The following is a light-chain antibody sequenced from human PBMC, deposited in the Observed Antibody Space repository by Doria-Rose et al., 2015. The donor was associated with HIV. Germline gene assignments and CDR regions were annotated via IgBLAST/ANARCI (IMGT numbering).Light chain of an antibody. Sequence: TQSPESLGMSLGERATLNCKSNQSLLYTSKHYLAWDQQKPVQPPKLLIDWASTRQSGVPARFSGSGSGTDFTLTISSLEAEDVAVYYCQQYYDTPSFGPGTTVDIK. V-gene: IGKV4-1*01. CDR2: WAS. CDR3: QQYYDTPS. J-gene: IGKJ3*01. CDR1: QSLLYTSKHY.